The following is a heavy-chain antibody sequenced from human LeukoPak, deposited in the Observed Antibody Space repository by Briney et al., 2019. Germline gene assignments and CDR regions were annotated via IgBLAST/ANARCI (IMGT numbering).Heavy chain of an antibody. Sequence: SQTLSLTCAISGDCVSSNSAAWNWIRQSPSRGLEWLGRTYYRSKWYNDYAVSVKSRITINPDTSKNQFSLQLNSVSPEDTAVYYCARAPPGTGIAVAGPMFDYWGQGTLVTVSS. CDR2: TYYRSKWYN. V-gene: IGHV6-1*01. CDR3: ARAPPGTGIAVAGPMFDY. CDR1: GDCVSSNSAA. D-gene: IGHD6-19*01. J-gene: IGHJ4*02.